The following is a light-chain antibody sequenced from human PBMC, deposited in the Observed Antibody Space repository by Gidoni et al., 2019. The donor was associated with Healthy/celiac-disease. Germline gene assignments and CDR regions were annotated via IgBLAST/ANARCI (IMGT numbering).Light chain of an antibody. Sequence: DIQMTQSPSSLSASLGDRVTITCQASQDISNYLNWYQQKPGKAPTLLIYDASNLETGVPSRFSGSGSGTDFTFTISSLQPEDIATYYCQQYWTFGQGTKLEIK. J-gene: IGKJ2*01. CDR1: QDISNY. CDR3: QQYWT. CDR2: DAS. V-gene: IGKV1-33*01.